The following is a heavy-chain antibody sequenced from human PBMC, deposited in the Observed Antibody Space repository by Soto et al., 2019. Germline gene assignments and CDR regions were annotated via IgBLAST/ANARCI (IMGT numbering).Heavy chain of an antibody. J-gene: IGHJ4*02. CDR3: AKGLSIAAIDY. CDR2: ITWNSDRV. CDR1: GFTFDAYA. D-gene: IGHD6-13*01. Sequence: EVQLVESGGGLVQPGRSLRLSCTASGFTFDAYALHWVRQAPGKGLEWVSGITWNSDRVDYADSVKGRFTVSRDNARNSLYLQMNSLRPEYTASYFCAKGLSIAAIDYWGQGTLVTVSS. V-gene: IGHV3-9*01.